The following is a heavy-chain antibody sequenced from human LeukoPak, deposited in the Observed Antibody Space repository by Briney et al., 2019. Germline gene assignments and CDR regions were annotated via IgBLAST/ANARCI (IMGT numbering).Heavy chain of an antibody. V-gene: IGHV5-51*01. CDR3: ASGGYCSGGSCSDAFDI. J-gene: IGHJ3*02. CDR2: ISPGDSDT. Sequence: GESLKISCKGSGYSFTSYWIGWVRQMPGKGLEWMGIISPGDSDTRYSPSFQGQVTISADKSISTAYLQWSSLKASDTAMYYCASGGYCSGGSCSDAFDIWGQGTMVTVSS. D-gene: IGHD2-15*01. CDR1: GYSFTSYW.